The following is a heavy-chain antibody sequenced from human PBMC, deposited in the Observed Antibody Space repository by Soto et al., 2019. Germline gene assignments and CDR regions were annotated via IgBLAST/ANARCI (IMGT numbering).Heavy chain of an antibody. V-gene: IGHV4-34*01. J-gene: IGHJ5*02. CDR1: GGSFSGYY. CDR3: ARGLAVDL. Sequence: SETLSLTCAGPGGSFSGYYWSWIRQSPGKGLEWIGEIDYSGRANYNPSLESRVTMSADTSKKEISLQLRSVSAADTAVYYCARGLAVDLWGQGTLVTVSS. D-gene: IGHD6-19*01. CDR2: IDYSGRA.